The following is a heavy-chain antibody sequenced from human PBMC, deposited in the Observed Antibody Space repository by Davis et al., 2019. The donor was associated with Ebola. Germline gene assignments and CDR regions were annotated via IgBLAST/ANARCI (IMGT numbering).Heavy chain of an antibody. V-gene: IGHV5-51*01. CDR3: ARQGIYGGNSDY. D-gene: IGHD4-23*01. CDR1: GYTFTSYW. CDR2: IYPGDSDT. J-gene: IGHJ4*02. Sequence: KVSCKASGYTFTSYWIGWVRQMPGEGLEWMGVIYPGDSDTRYSPSFQGQVTISADKSISTAYLQWSSLKASDTAMYYCARQGIYGGNSDYWGQGTLVTVSS.